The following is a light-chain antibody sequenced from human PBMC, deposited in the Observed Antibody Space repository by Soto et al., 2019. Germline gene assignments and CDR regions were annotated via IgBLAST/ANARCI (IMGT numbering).Light chain of an antibody. CDR1: QGIKNY. J-gene: IGKJ3*01. V-gene: IGKV3-20*01. CDR3: QQYGDSPLT. Sequence: EIVMTQSPVTLSVSPGERATLSCRASQGIKNYLAWFQQKPGQAPRLLVYAASTRAAAVPDRFTGSGSGTDFALTISRLEPEDFGVYYCQQYGDSPLTSGPGTKVDIK. CDR2: AAS.